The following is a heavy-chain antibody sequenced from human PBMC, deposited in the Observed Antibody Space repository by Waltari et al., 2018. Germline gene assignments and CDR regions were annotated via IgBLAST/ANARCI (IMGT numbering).Heavy chain of an antibody. V-gene: IGHV3-23*01. Sequence: EVQLLASGGGLVQPGGSLRLSCAPSEFTFSGYAMYWVRQAPGKGLEWVSTISGSVGNTYYADSVKGRFTSSRDNSKNTRYLQMNSRRAEDTAVYYCAKDPAGTYYFEYWGQGSLVTVSS. CDR2: ISGSVGNT. D-gene: IGHD6-19*01. J-gene: IGHJ4*02. CDR1: EFTFSGYA. CDR3: AKDPAGTYYFEY.